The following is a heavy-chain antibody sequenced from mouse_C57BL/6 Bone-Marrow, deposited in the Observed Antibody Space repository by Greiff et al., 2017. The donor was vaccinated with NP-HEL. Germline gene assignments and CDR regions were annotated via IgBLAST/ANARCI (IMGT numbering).Heavy chain of an antibody. CDR1: GYAFSSYW. CDR3: ARWEILRRYAMDY. V-gene: IGHV1-80*01. J-gene: IGHJ4*01. Sequence: VQLQQSGAELVKPGASVKISCKASGYAFSSYWMNWVKQRPGKGLEWIGQIYPGDGDTNYNGKFKGKATLTADKSSSTAYMQLSSLTSEDSAVYFCARWEILRRYAMDYWGQGTSVTVSS. CDR2: IYPGDGDT. D-gene: IGHD1-2*01.